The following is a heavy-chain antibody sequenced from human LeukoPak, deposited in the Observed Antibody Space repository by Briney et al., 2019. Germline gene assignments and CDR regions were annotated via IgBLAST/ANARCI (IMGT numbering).Heavy chain of an antibody. CDR1: GFTFSSYG. Sequence: QTGGSLRLSCAASGFTFSSYGMHWVRQAPGKGLEWVAVISYDGSNQYYADSVKGRFTISRDNSKNTLYLQMNSLRAEDTAVYYCARDRSDYYGMDVWGQGTTVTVSS. CDR3: ARDRSDYYGMDV. D-gene: IGHD3-3*01. J-gene: IGHJ6*02. CDR2: ISYDGSNQ. V-gene: IGHV3-30*19.